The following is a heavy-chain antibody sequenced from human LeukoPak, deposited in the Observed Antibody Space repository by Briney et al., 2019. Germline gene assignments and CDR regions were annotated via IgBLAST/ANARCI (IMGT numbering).Heavy chain of an antibody. V-gene: IGHV3-53*01. Sequence: PGGSLRLSCAASGFTVSSRYMSWVRQAPGKGLEWVSVIHGDGSTYYADSVKGRFTISRDNSKNTLYLQMNSLRAEDTAVCYCARGESSDCTCIDYWGQGTLVSVSS. D-gene: IGHD2-21*02. CDR1: GFTVSSRY. J-gene: IGHJ4*02. CDR3: ARGESSDCTCIDY. CDR2: IHGDGST.